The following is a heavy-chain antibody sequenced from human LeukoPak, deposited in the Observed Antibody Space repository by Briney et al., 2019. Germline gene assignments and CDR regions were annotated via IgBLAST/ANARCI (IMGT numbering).Heavy chain of an antibody. CDR3: ARPHLGGTDAFDI. D-gene: IGHD1-26*01. V-gene: IGHV5-51*01. CDR2: IYPGDSDT. CDR1: GYSFTTYW. Sequence: GESLKISCRGSGYSFTTYWIGWVRQMPGKGLEWMGIIYPGDSDTRYSPSFQGQVTISADKSISTAYLQWSSLKASDTAMYYCARPHLGGTDAFDIWGQGTMVTVSS. J-gene: IGHJ3*02.